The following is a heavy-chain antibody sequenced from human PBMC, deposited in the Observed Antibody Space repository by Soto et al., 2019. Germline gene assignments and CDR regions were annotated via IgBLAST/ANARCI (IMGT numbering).Heavy chain of an antibody. CDR3: ARDVVAAAGLNWFDP. CDR2: IWYDGSNK. Sequence: GGSLRLSCAASGFTFSSYGMHWVRQAPGKGLEWVAVIWYDGSNKYYADSVKGRFTISRDNSKNTLYLQMNSLRAEDTAVYYCARDVVAAAGLNWFDPWGQGTLVTVSS. V-gene: IGHV3-33*01. CDR1: GFTFSSYG. D-gene: IGHD6-13*01. J-gene: IGHJ5*02.